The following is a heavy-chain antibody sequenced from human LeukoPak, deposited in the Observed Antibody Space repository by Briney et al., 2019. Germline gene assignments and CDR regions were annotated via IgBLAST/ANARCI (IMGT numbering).Heavy chain of an antibody. CDR2: IYPGDSDT. Sequence: GESLKISCQASGYSFTKYWIGWVRQMSGKGLEWMGIIYPGDSDTRYSPSFQGQVTISADKSISTAYLQWSSLKASDTAMYYCARQVAVFFDYWGQGTLVTVSS. CDR3: ARQVAVFFDY. V-gene: IGHV5-51*01. CDR1: GYSFTKYW. D-gene: IGHD6-19*01. J-gene: IGHJ4*02.